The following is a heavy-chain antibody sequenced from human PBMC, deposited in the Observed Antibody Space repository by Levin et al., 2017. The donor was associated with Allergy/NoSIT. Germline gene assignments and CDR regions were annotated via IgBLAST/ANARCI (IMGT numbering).Heavy chain of an antibody. V-gene: IGHV5-51*01. J-gene: IGHJ6*02. CDR2: IYPGDSDT. Sequence: GASVKVSCKGSGYSFTSYWIGWVRQMPGKGLEWMGIIYPGDSDTRYSPSFQGQVTISADKSISTAYLQWSSLKASDTAMYYCARHNIWGQLVSHKDRGMDVWGQGTTVTVSS. CDR3: ARHNIWGQLVSHKDRGMDV. D-gene: IGHD6-6*01. CDR1: GYSFTSYW.